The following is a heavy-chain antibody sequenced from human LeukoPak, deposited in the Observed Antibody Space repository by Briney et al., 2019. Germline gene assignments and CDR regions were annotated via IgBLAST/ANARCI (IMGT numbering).Heavy chain of an antibody. Sequence: PSETLSLTCTVSGGSISSYYWSWIRQPAGKGLEWIGRIYTSGSTNYNPSLKSRVTISVDTSKNQFSLKLSSVTAADTAVYYCARHRSGSYFMPDAFDIWGQGTMVTVSS. CDR1: GGSISSYY. D-gene: IGHD1-26*01. CDR2: IYTSGST. J-gene: IGHJ3*02. CDR3: ARHRSGSYFMPDAFDI. V-gene: IGHV4-4*07.